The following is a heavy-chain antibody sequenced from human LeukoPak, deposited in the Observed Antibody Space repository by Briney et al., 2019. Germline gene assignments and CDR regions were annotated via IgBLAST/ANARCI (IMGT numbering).Heavy chain of an antibody. CDR2: IYPGDSDT. CDR3: ARHDSCSATSCSLGL. V-gene: IGHV5-51*01. J-gene: IGHJ4*02. CDR1: GLGFTSYW. D-gene: IGHD2-2*01. Sequence: GESLKISCKGSGLGFTSYWIGWVRQMPGKGLEWMGIIYPGDSDTRYNPSFQGQVTISVDKSISAAYLQWSSLKALDPAMYYCARHDSCSATSCSLGLWGQGTLVTVSS.